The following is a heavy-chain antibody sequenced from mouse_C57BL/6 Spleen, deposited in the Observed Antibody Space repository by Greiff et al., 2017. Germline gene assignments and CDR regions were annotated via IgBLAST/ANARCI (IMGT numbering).Heavy chain of an antibody. CDR2: IDPSDSYT. CDR1: GYTFTSYW. D-gene: IGHD2-3*01. J-gene: IGHJ3*01. CDR3: ARRADGCLAWFAY. V-gene: IGHV1-50*01. Sequence: QVQLQQPGAELVKPGASVKLSCKASGYTFTSYWMQWVKQRPGQGLEWIGEIDPSDSYTNYNQKFKGKATLTVDTSSSTAYMQISSLTSEDSAVYCCARRADGCLAWFAYWGQGTLVTVSA.